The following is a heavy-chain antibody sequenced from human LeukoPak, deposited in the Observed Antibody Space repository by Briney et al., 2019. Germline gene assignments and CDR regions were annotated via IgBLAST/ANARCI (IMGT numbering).Heavy chain of an antibody. CDR1: GGSISSYY. CDR3: GRVRMVRGVMGFDY. V-gene: IGHV4-59*01. J-gene: IGHJ4*02. Sequence: SETLSLTCTVSGGSISSYYWSWIRQPPGKGLEWIGYIYYSGSTNYNPSLKSRVTISVDTSKNQFSLKLSSVTAADTAVYYCGRVRMVRGVMGFDYWGQGTLVTVSS. D-gene: IGHD3-10*01. CDR2: IYYSGST.